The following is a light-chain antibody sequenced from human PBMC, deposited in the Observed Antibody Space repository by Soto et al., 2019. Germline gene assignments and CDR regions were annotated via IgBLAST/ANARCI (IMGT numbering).Light chain of an antibody. V-gene: IGKV1-39*01. CDR1: QDISSY. CDR3: QQSYSTPLT. CDR2: AAS. J-gene: IGKJ4*01. Sequence: IQMTQSPSSLSASVGDRVTISCQASQDISSYLNWYQQKPGKAPKLLIYAASSLQSGVPSRFSGSGSGTDFTLTISSLQPEDFATYYCQQSYSTPLTFGGGTKVDI.